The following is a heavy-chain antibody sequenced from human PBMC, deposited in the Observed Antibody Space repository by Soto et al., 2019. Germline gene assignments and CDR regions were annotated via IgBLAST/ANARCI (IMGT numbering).Heavy chain of an antibody. V-gene: IGHV3-30-3*01. CDR3: ARAEDPVGRIAVAVGYYFDY. Sequence: QVQLVESGGGVVQPGRSLRLSCAASGFTFSSYAMHWVRQAPGKGLEWVAVISYDGSNKYYADSVKGRFTISRDNSKNTLYLQMNSLRAEDTAVYYCARAEDPVGRIAVAVGYYFDYWGQGTLVTVSS. D-gene: IGHD6-19*01. CDR2: ISYDGSNK. CDR1: GFTFSSYA. J-gene: IGHJ4*02.